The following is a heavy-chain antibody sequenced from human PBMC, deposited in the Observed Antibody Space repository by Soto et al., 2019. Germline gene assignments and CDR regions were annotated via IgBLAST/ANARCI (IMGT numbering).Heavy chain of an antibody. D-gene: IGHD6-13*01. V-gene: IGHV3-30*18. CDR3: AKTLYSSSWYYYYYGMDV. CDR2: ISYDGSNK. Sequence: PGGSLRLSCAASGFTFSSYGMHWVRQAPGKGLEWVAVISYDGSNKYYADSVKGRFTISRDNSKNTLYLQMNSLRAEDTAVYYCAKTLYSSSWYYYYYGMDVWGQGTTVTVSS. CDR1: GFTFSSYG. J-gene: IGHJ6*02.